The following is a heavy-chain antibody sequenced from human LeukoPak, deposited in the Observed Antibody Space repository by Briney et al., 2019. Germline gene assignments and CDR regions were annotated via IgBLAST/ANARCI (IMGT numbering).Heavy chain of an antibody. V-gene: IGHV1-46*01. CDR2: INPSGDST. CDR3: ARPRSPMYSGSHHRLLFDY. CDR1: GYTFITYY. J-gene: IGHJ4*02. Sequence: ASVKVSCKASGYTFITYYMHWVRQAPGQGLEWMGIINPSGDSTSYAQKFQGRVTMTRDTSTSTVYMELSSLRSEDTAVYYCARPRSPMYSGSHHRLLFDYWGQGTLVTVSS. D-gene: IGHD1-26*01.